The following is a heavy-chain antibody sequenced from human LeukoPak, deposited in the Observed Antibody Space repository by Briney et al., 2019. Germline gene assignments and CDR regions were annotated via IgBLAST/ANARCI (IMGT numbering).Heavy chain of an antibody. CDR1: GFTPSSSA. Sequence: GGSLRLSCAAPGFTPSSSAIIWVRSAPAKALECVSPISGSGGSTSSADSVKGRFPTSRDNSKNTLYLQMTSLSAEDTAVFFFKQNTAYEILTGYYDNWFDPWGQGTLVTVSS. D-gene: IGHD3-9*01. CDR2: ISGSGGST. V-gene: IGHV3-23*01. J-gene: IGHJ5*02. CDR3: KQNTAYEILTGYYDNWFDP.